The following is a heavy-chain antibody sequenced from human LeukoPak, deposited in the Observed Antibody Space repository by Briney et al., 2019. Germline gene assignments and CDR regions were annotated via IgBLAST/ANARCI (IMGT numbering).Heavy chain of an antibody. J-gene: IGHJ6*02. D-gene: IGHD6-13*01. CDR2: INPNSGGT. Sequence: ASVTVSFTASGYTFTGYYMHWVRQAPGQGLEWMGWINPNSGGTNYAQKFQGWVTMTRDTSISTAYMELSRLRSDDTAVYYCARAIAAADNYYYYGMDVWGQGTTVTVSS. CDR1: GYTFTGYY. CDR3: ARAIAAADNYYYYGMDV. V-gene: IGHV1-2*04.